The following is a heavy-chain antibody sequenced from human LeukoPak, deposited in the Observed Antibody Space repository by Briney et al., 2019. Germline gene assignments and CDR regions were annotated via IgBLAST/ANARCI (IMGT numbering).Heavy chain of an antibody. CDR2: IYYSGST. CDR3: AGATSREAFDI. Sequence: SETLSLTCTVSAGSISDYYWSWIRQPPGKGLEWIGYIYYSGSTNYTPSLKSRVTISINTSKNQFSLRLSSVTAADTAVYYCAGATSREAFDIWGQGTRVTVSS. D-gene: IGHD2-2*01. CDR1: AGSISDYY. J-gene: IGHJ3*02. V-gene: IGHV4-59*01.